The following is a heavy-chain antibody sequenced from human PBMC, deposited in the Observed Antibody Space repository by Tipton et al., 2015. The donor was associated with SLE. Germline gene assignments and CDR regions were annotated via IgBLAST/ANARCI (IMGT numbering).Heavy chain of an antibody. CDR2: ISYDGSNK. J-gene: IGHJ4*02. Sequence: SLRLSCAASGFTVSSNYMSWVRQAPGKGLEWVAVISYDGSNKYYADSVKGRFTISRDNSKNTLYLQMNSLRAEDTAVYYCAKEKDSSGWYYFDYWGQGTLVTVSS. CDR1: GFTVSSNY. D-gene: IGHD6-19*01. V-gene: IGHV3-30*18. CDR3: AKEKDSSGWYYFDY.